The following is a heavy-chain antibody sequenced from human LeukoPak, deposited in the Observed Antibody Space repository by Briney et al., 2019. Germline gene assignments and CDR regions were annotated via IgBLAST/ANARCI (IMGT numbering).Heavy chain of an antibody. CDR2: IYSGGST. J-gene: IGHJ4*02. Sequence: GGSLRLSCAASGFTVSSNYMSWVRRAPGKGLEWVSVIYSGGSTYYADSVKGRFTISRDNSKNTLYLQMNSLRAEDTAVYYCAREHSGSSFDYWGQGTLVTVSS. CDR1: GFTVSSNY. V-gene: IGHV3-66*01. D-gene: IGHD1-26*01. CDR3: AREHSGSSFDY.